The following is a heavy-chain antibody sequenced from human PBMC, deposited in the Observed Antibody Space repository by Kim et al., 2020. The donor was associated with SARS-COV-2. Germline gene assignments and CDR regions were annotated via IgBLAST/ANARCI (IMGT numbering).Heavy chain of an antibody. D-gene: IGHD6-19*01. CDR2: DSYA. V-gene: IGHV5-10-1*01. J-gene: IGHJ4*02. Sequence: DSYANYGPPFQGHVTISVDKSISTAYLQWSRLKASDTAIYYCARGRGWVDYWGQGTLVTVSS. CDR3: ARGRGWVDY.